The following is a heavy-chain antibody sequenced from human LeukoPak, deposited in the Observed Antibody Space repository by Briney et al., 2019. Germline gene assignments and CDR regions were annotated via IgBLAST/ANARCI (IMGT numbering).Heavy chain of an antibody. CDR1: GFTLSGYE. D-gene: IGHD2-2*01. J-gene: IGHJ4*02. CDR3: AKGPFGSCSSPSCYFFDY. CDR2: ISHDGSNE. V-gene: IGHV3-30*18. Sequence: GGSLRLSCSASGFTLSGYEMHWVRQAPGKGLEWVAVISHDGSNEDYADSVKGRFTISRDNSKNTLYLEMNSLRVEDTAVYYCAKGPFGSCSSPSCYFFDYWGQGTLVSVSS.